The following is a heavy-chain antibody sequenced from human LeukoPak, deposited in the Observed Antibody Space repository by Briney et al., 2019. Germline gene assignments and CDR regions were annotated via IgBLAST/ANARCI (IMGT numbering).Heavy chain of an antibody. CDR3: ARERAALDAFDI. V-gene: IGHV4-59*01. CDR1: GGSLSSYY. CDR2: IYYSGST. Sequence: SETLSLTCTVSGGSLSSYYWSWIRQPPGKGLEWIGYIYYSGSTNYNPSLKSRVTISVDTSKNQFSLKLSSVTAADTAVYYCARERAALDAFDIWGQGTMVTVSS. D-gene: IGHD6-25*01. J-gene: IGHJ3*02.